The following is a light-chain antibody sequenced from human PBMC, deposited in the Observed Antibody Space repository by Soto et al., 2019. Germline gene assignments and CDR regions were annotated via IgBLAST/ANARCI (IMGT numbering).Light chain of an antibody. Sequence: EIVMTQSPATLSVSPGERATLSCRASQSVSRNLAWYQQKPGQAPRLIVYGASTRATGIPARFSGSGSGTEFTLTLSSLQSEDFAVYYCQQYNNWPNTFGQGTKLEIK. CDR3: QQYNNWPNT. V-gene: IGKV3-15*01. CDR1: QSVSRN. J-gene: IGKJ2*01. CDR2: GAS.